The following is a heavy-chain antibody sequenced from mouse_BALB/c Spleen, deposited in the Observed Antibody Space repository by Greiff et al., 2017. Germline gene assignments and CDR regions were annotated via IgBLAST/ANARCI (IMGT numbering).Heavy chain of an antibody. D-gene: IGHD2-14*01. J-gene: IGHJ3*01. Sequence: QVQLQQSGPGLVQPSQSLSITCTVSGFSLTSYGVHWVRQPPGKGLEWLGVIWSGGSTDYNAAFTSRLSISKDNSKSHVFFKMNRLQANDTAIYYCARNKLALHRYDVEFADWGEGTLVTVSA. V-gene: IGHV2-2*02. CDR1: GFSLTSYG. CDR3: ARNKLALHRYDVEFAD. CDR2: IWSGGST.